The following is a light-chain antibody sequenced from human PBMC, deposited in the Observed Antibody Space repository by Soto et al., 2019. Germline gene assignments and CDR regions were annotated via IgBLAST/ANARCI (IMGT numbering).Light chain of an antibody. Sequence: QSVLTQPASMSGSPGHSITISCTGTSSDVGGYNYVSWYQQHPGKAPKLMIYDVSNRPSGVSNRFSGSKSGNTASLTISGLQAEDEADYSCSSYTSSSPPLYVFGTGTKVTVL. CDR2: DVS. CDR1: SSDVGGYNY. J-gene: IGLJ1*01. CDR3: SSYTSSSPPLYV. V-gene: IGLV2-14*01.